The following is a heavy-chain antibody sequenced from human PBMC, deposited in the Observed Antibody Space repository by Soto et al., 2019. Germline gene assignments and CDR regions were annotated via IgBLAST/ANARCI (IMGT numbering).Heavy chain of an antibody. Sequence: ASVKVSCKASGYTFTSYYMHWVRQAPGQGLEWMGIINPSGGSTSYAQKFQGRVTMTRDTSTSTVYMELSSLRSEDTAVYYCARGRIAVAGRTYYYYYGMDVWGQWTTVTVSS. CDR2: INPSGGST. D-gene: IGHD6-19*01. V-gene: IGHV1-46*01. J-gene: IGHJ6*02. CDR3: ARGRIAVAGRTYYYYYGMDV. CDR1: GYTFTSYY.